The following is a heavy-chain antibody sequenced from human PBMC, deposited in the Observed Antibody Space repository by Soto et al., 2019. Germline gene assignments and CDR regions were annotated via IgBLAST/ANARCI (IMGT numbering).Heavy chain of an antibody. CDR2: INHSGST. CDR3: AXXXXXCSSTSCYVGYYYMDV. CDR1: GGSFSGYY. V-gene: IGHV4-34*01. D-gene: IGHD2-2*01. J-gene: IGHJ6*03. Sequence: SETLSLTCAVYGGSFSGYYWSWIRQPPGKGLEWIGEINHSGSTNYNPSLKSRVTISVDTSKNQFSLKLSSVTAAXTXXXYCAXXXXXCSSTSCYVGYYYMDVWGKGTTVTVS.